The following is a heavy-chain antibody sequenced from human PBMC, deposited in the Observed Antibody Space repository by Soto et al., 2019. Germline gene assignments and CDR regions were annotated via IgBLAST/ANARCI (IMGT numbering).Heavy chain of an antibody. V-gene: IGHV4-38-2*01. CDR3: AIGNPDWFDP. J-gene: IGHJ5*02. D-gene: IGHD1-1*01. CDR1: GYSISSGPY. CDR2: IYRRGIT. Sequence: SETLSLTCAVSGYSISSGPYWGWIRQPPGKGLEWIGTIYRRGITYYNPSLKSRVTISIDTSKNHFSLRLSAVTATDPAVHFCAIGNPDWFDPWGQGTLVTVSS.